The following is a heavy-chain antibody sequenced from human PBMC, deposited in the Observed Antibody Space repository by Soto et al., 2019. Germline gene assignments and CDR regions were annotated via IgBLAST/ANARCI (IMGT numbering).Heavy chain of an antibody. Sequence: PGESLKISCQGSRYIFTSYWIGWVRQKPGKGLEWMGIIYPGDSDTRYSPSFQGQVTISADKSIRTAYLHWSSLKASDTAMYYCARREDTSVVLDYWGQGTLVTVSS. V-gene: IGHV5-51*01. CDR3: ARREDTSVVLDY. CDR1: RYIFTSYW. CDR2: IYPGDSDT. D-gene: IGHD2-15*01. J-gene: IGHJ4*02.